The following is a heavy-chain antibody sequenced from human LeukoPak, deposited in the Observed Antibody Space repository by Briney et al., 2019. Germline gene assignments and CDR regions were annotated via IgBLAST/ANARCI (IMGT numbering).Heavy chain of an antibody. V-gene: IGHV1-69*13. D-gene: IGHD6-19*01. CDR3: ARDEGVAVAGPFDY. CDR2: IIPIFGTA. CDR1: GGTFSSYA. Sequence: SVKVSCKASGGTFSSYAISWVRQAPGQGLEWMGGIIPIFGTANYAQKFQGRVTITADESTSTAYMELSSLRSEDTAVYYCARDEGVAVAGPFDYWGQGTLVTVSS. J-gene: IGHJ4*02.